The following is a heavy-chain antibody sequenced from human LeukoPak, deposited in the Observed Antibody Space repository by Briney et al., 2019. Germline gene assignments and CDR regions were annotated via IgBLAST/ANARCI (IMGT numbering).Heavy chain of an antibody. J-gene: IGHJ3*02. CDR1: GFTFSSYE. CDR3: ARDVAYYYESSGYYSLGFDI. CDR2: ISSRSNYI. V-gene: IGHV3-21*01. Sequence: GGSLRLSCAASGFTFSSYEMNWVRQAPGKGLEWVSSISSRSNYIYYPDSVKGRFTISRDNAKNSLYLQMNGLRAEDTAVYYCARDVAYYYESSGYYSLGFDIWGQGTMVTVSS. D-gene: IGHD3-22*01.